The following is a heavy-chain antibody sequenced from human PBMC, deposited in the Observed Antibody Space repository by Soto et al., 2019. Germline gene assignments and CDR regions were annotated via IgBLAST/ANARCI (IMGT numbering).Heavy chain of an antibody. CDR3: ARGVFIVEPAAGGHSYFLAV. V-gene: IGHV1-46*03. J-gene: IGHJ6*03. CDR2: INPNVGST. Sequence: ASVKVSCKASGYTFTNYYLHWVRHAPGQGLEWMGIINPNVGSTNYAQKFQGRVTMTRDTSTSTVYMELSSLRSEDTAVFYCARGVFIVEPAAGGHSYFLAVGGKGTRSTVS. D-gene: IGHD2-2*01. CDR1: GYTFTNYY.